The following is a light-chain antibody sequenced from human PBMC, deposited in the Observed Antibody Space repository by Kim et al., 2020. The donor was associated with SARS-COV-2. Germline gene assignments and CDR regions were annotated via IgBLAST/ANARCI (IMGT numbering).Light chain of an antibody. CDR1: TLPAKQ. CDR3: QSADGSGTYV. CDR2: KDN. Sequence: VSPGQTARITCSRDTLPAKQNYWYEQKSGQAPLLGIYKDNERPSGIPGRFSGSSSGTTVTLTISGVQAEDDADYYCQSADGSGTYVFGTGTKVTVL. V-gene: IGLV3-25*03. J-gene: IGLJ1*01.